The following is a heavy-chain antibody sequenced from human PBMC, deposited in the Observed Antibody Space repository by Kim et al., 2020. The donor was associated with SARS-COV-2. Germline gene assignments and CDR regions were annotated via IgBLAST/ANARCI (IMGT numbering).Heavy chain of an antibody. V-gene: IGHV3-15*01. D-gene: IGHD3-22*01. Sequence: GRFTISRDESKNTLYLQMNSLKTEDTAVYYCTTYYYDSSGYRTRYYYGMDVWGQGTTVTVSS. J-gene: IGHJ6*02. CDR3: TTYYYDSSGYRTRYYYGMDV.